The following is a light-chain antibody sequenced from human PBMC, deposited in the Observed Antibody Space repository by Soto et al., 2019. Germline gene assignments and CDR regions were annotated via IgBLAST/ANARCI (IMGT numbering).Light chain of an antibody. Sequence: EIVLTQSPGTLSLSPGERATLSCRASQSVSSSYLAWYQQKPGQAPRLLIYGASSRATGIPDRFSGSGSGTVLKLTISRREPEDVAVYYCQQYGSSPTWTFGQGTKVEIK. CDR2: GAS. CDR1: QSVSSSY. CDR3: QQYGSSPTWT. V-gene: IGKV3-20*01. J-gene: IGKJ1*01.